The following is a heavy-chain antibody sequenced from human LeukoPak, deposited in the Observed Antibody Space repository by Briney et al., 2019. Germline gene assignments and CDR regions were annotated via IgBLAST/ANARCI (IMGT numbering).Heavy chain of an antibody. Sequence: PGGSLRLSCAASGFAFGDFWMSWVRQTPGKGLEWISAITDSGGRTYYADSVKGRFSISRDSSKNTLHLQMNSLRAEDTAVYYCAKDAYSSGWYRNDAFDIWGQGTMVSVSS. J-gene: IGHJ3*02. CDR3: AKDAYSSGWYRNDAFDI. CDR2: ITDSGGRT. V-gene: IGHV3-23*01. CDR1: GFAFGDFW. D-gene: IGHD6-19*01.